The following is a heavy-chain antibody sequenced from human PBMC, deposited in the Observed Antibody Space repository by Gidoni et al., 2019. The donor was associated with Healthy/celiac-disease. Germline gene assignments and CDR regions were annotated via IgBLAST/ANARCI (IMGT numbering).Heavy chain of an antibody. Sequence: EVQLVESGGGLVQPGSSLRLSCAASGFTFDDYAMHWVRQAPGKGLEWVSGISWNSGSIGYADSVKGRFTISRDNAKNSLYLQMNSLRAEDTALYYCAKDRSSGWYTGYYFDYWGQGTLVTVSS. CDR1: GFTFDDYA. CDR3: AKDRSSGWYTGYYFDY. D-gene: IGHD6-19*01. CDR2: ISWNSGSI. J-gene: IGHJ4*02. V-gene: IGHV3-9*01.